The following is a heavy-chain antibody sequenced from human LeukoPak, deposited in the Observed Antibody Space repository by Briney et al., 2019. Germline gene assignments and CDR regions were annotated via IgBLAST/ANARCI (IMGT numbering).Heavy chain of an antibody. D-gene: IGHD5-24*01. CDR2: IIPIFGTA. Sequence: GASVKVSCKASGGTFSSYAISWVRQAPGQGLEWMGRIIPIFGTANYAQKIQGRVTLTTDEPTRTAYMELSSLRSEDTAVYYCARDSRSRDRADYRGQGTLVTVSS. J-gene: IGHJ4*02. V-gene: IGHV1-69*05. CDR3: ARDSRSRDRADY. CDR1: GGTFSSYA.